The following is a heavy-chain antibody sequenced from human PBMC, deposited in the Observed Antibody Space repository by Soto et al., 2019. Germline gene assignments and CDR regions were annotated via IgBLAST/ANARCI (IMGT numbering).Heavy chain of an antibody. CDR3: ARGTDTWFFAL. D-gene: IGHD3-9*01. Sequence: QVQLQESGPGLVKPSQTLSLTCTVSDDSISSGGYYWSWIRQHPGKGLEWIGYIYGTGNMYYKSSLKSRLTFSVDTSKNLFSLKLTSVTAADTAVYYCARGTDTWFFALWGRGTLVTVSS. V-gene: IGHV4-31*03. CDR1: DDSISSGGYY. J-gene: IGHJ2*01. CDR2: IYGTGNM.